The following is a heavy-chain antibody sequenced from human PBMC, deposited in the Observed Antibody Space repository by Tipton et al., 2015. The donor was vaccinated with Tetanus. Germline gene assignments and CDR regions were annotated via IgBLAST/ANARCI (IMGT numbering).Heavy chain of an antibody. D-gene: IGHD2/OR15-2a*01. V-gene: IGHV4-31*03. Sequence: LRLSCTVSGGSINSGGHFWTWIRQRTGRGLEWIGHIRDNGNSYANPSLSGRVTMSVDTRKNQFSLNLTSMSVADTATYYCARGTFHAFDFWGQGVQVTVSS. CDR3: ARGTFHAFDF. CDR1: GGSINSGGHF. J-gene: IGHJ4*02. CDR2: IRDNGNS.